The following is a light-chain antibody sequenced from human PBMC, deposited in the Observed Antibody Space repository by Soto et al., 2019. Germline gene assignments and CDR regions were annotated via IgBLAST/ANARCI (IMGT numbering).Light chain of an antibody. CDR3: QQYNSYSWT. J-gene: IGKJ1*01. V-gene: IGKV1-5*03. Sequence: DIQMTQSPSTLSASVGDRVTITCRASQSISSWLAWYQQKPGKAPKLLIYKASSLESGVPSRFIGGGSETDFTLSIRSLQPDDFATYYCQQYNSYSWTFGQGTKVEIK. CDR2: KAS. CDR1: QSISSW.